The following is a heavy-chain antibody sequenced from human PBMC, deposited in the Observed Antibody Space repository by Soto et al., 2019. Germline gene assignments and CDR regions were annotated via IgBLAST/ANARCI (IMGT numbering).Heavy chain of an antibody. Sequence: GASVKVSCKASGYTFTSYGISWVRQAPGQGLEWMGWISAYSGNTNYAQKLKGRVTMTTDTYTSTAYMELRSLRSDDTALFYFARVGNYDDTDYHYYYMSLWGKGTTDTVSS. J-gene: IGHJ6*03. CDR3: ARVGNYDDTDYHYYYMSL. CDR1: GYTFTSYG. CDR2: ISAYSGNT. V-gene: IGHV1-18*01. D-gene: IGHD3-3*01.